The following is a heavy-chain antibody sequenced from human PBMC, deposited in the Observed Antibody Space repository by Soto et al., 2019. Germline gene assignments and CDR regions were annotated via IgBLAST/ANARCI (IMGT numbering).Heavy chain of an antibody. V-gene: IGHV3-30*18. CDR1: GFTFSSYG. D-gene: IGHD1-26*01. CDR3: AKDLRIVGAYDAFDI. Sequence: GESLKISCAASGFTFSSYGMHWVRQAPGKGLEWVAVISYDGSNKYYADSVKGRFTISRDNSKNTLYLQMNSLRAEDTAVYYCAKDLRIVGAYDAFDIWGQGTMVTVSS. J-gene: IGHJ3*02. CDR2: ISYDGSNK.